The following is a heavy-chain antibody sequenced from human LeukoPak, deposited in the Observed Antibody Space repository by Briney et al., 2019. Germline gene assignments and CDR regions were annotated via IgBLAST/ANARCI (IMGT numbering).Heavy chain of an antibody. Sequence: SGPTLVNPTQTLTLTCTFSGFSLSTRGGGVGWIRQPPGKALEWLSLIYWDDDKRYSPSLKSRRTITKDTSKNQVDITMTNMDPVDTATYYCAHSLIKWHSSGWYGLIPKYYFDYWGQGTLVTVSS. J-gene: IGHJ4*02. CDR1: GFSLSTRGGG. V-gene: IGHV2-5*02. D-gene: IGHD6-19*01. CDR2: IYWDDDK. CDR3: AHSLIKWHSSGWYGLIPKYYFDY.